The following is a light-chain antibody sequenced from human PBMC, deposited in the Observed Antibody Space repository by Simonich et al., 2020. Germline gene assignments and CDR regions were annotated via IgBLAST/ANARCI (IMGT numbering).Light chain of an antibody. CDR2: DVS. CDR3: SSYTSSSTLVV. CDR1: SSDVGGYNY. Sequence: QSALTQPAPVSGSPGQSIPISCPETSSDVGGYNYVSWYQQHPGKAPNLIIYDVSKRPSGVSNRFSGSKSGNTASLTISGLQAEDEADYYCSSYTSSSTLVVFVGGTKLTVL. J-gene: IGLJ2*01. V-gene: IGLV2-14*03.